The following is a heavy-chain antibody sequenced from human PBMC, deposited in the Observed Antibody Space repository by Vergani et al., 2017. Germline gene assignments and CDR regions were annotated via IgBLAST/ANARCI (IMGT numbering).Heavy chain of an antibody. CDR3: TTDPRYCGDGSCYWLSEHHYYGMDV. D-gene: IGHD2-21*01. CDR1: GFSFRNAW. V-gene: IGHV3-15*07. CDR2: IKSTFDRGTT. J-gene: IGHJ6*02. Sequence: EVQLVESGGGIVKPGGSLRLSCVASGFSFRNAWMHWVRRTPGKGLEWVGRIKSTFDRGTTDYAAAVKGRVTISRDDSTNTLYLQMNGLKTEDISVYECTTDPRYCGDGSCYWLSEHHYYGMDVWGQGTTVTVSS.